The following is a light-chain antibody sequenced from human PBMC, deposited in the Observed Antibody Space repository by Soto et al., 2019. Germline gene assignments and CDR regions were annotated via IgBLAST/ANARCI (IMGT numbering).Light chain of an antibody. CDR3: QQYDTVPPT. CDR2: DSS. J-gene: IGKJ5*01. CDR1: QDIGRY. Sequence: DIHMNQSRSSLSASVGDRVTITCQASQDIGRYLNWFQQRPGKAPNLLIYDSSTLETGVPSRFSGSGSRTVFSFTISSLQPEDVGTYYCQQYDTVPPTFGQGTRLEIK. V-gene: IGKV1-33*01.